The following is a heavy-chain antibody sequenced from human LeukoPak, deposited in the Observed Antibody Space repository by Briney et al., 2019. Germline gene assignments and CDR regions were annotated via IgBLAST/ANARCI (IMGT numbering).Heavy chain of an antibody. Sequence: GGSLRLSCAATEFTFSDHYMDWVRQAPGKGLEWIGRTRNKANSYTTEYAASVNGRFTISRNDSKNSLYLQMNSLKTEDTAVYYCARWDSAVTGYYWGQGTLVTVSS. CDR2: TRNKANSYTT. CDR3: ARWDSAVTGYY. J-gene: IGHJ4*02. CDR1: EFTFSDHY. V-gene: IGHV3-72*01. D-gene: IGHD3-9*01.